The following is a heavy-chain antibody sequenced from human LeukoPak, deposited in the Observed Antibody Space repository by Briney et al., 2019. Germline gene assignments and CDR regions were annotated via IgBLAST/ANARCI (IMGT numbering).Heavy chain of an antibody. CDR3: ANSYYYDSSGLDY. CDR2: IKQDGSEK. V-gene: IGHV3-7*01. CDR1: GFTFSSYW. J-gene: IGHJ4*02. D-gene: IGHD3-22*01. Sequence: GGSLRLSCAASGFTFSSYWMSWVRQAPGKGLEWVANIKQDGSEKYYVDSVKGRFTISRDNSKNTLYLQMNSLRAEDTAVYYCANSYYYDSSGLDYWGQGTLVTVSS.